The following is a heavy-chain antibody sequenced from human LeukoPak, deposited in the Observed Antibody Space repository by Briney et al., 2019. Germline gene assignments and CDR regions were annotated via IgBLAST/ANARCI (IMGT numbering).Heavy chain of an antibody. CDR1: GFTFSRYW. J-gene: IGHJ5*02. CDR3: ARTFMVRGVIYWFDP. CDR2: IKQDGSEK. D-gene: IGHD3-10*01. Sequence: GGSLRLSCTASGFTFSRYWMTWVREAPGKGLEWVANIKQDGSEKYYVDSVKGRFTISRDNAKNSLYLQMNSLRAEDTAVYYCARTFMVRGVIYWFDPWGQGTLVTVSS. V-gene: IGHV3-7*01.